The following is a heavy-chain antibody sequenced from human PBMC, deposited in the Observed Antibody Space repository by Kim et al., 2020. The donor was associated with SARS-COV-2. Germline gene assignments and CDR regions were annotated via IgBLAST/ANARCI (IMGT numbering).Heavy chain of an antibody. CDR1: GGSISSYY. Sequence: SETLSLTCTVSGGSISSYYWSWIRQPPGKGLEWIGYIYYSGSTNYNPSLKSRVTISVDTSKNQFSLKLSSVTAADTAVYYCAGWAAAGNRWFDPWGQGTLVTVSS. D-gene: IGHD6-13*01. V-gene: IGHV4-59*08. CDR2: IYYSGST. J-gene: IGHJ5*02. CDR3: AGWAAAGNRWFDP.